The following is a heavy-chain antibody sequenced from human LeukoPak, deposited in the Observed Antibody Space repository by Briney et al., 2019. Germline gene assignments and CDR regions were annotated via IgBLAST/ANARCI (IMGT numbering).Heavy chain of an antibody. CDR1: GFTFSSYA. CDR3: AKLDCSSTSCATVYYYYGMDV. CDR2: ISGSGGST. D-gene: IGHD2-2*01. J-gene: IGHJ6*02. V-gene: IGHV3-23*01. Sequence: GGSLRLSCAASGFTFSSYAMSWVRQAPGKGLEWVSAISGSGGSTYYADSVKGRFTISRDNSKNTLYLQMNSLRAEDTAVYYCAKLDCSSTSCATVYYYYGMDVWGQGTTVTVSS.